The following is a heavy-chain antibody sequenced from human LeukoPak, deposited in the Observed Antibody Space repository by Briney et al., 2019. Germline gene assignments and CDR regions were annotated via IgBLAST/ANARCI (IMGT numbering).Heavy chain of an antibody. V-gene: IGHV1-2*02. CDR1: GYTFTGYY. Sequence: ASVKVSCKASGYTFTGYYMHWVRQAPGQGPEWMGWINPNSGGTNYAQKFQGRVTMTRDTSINTAYMELSSLRSDDTAVYYCARDHSPLTVAAANWFDPWGQGTLLTVSS. CDR2: INPNSGGT. CDR3: ARDHSPLTVAAANWFDP. J-gene: IGHJ5*02. D-gene: IGHD6-13*01.